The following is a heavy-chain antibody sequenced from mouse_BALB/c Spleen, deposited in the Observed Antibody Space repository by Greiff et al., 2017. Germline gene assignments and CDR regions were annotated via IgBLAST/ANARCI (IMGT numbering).Heavy chain of an antibody. CDR1: GFTFSSYW. D-gene: IGHD2-1*01. Sequence: EVKVEESGGGLVQPGGSMKLSCVASGFTFSSYWMSWVRQSPEKGLEWVAEIRLKSDNYATHYAESVKGKFTISRDDSKSRLYLQMNSLRAEDTGIYYCTTWGKPRFAYWGQGTLVTVSA. J-gene: IGHJ3*01. V-gene: IGHV6-6*02. CDR2: IRLKSDNYAT. CDR3: TTWGKPRFAY.